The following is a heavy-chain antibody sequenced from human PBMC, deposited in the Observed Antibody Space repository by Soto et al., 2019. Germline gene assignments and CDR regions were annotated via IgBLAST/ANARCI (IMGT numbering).Heavy chain of an antibody. CDR1: GFTFSSYW. CDR3: VRTSLVVAAATREDY. J-gene: IGHJ4*02. Sequence: EVQLVESGGGLVQPGGSLRLSCAASGFTFSSYWMHWVRQAPGKGLVWFSRINSDGSSTSYADSVKGRFTISRDNAKNPLYLQMHSLRAEDTAVYYCVRTSLVVAAATREDYWGQVNLVTVSS. D-gene: IGHD2-15*01. V-gene: IGHV3-74*01. CDR2: INSDGSST.